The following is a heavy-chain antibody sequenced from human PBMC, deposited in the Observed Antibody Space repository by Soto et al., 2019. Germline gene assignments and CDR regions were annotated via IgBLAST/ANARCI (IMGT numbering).Heavy chain of an antibody. D-gene: IGHD3-3*01. Sequence: SETLSLTCAVYGGSFSGYYWSWIRQPPGKGLEWIGEIYYSGSTNYNPPLKSRVTISVDTSMNQFSLKLSPVTAAYTAVYYCARGFWSGYYIARFDPWGQGTLVTVSS. V-gene: IGHV4-34*01. J-gene: IGHJ5*02. CDR3: ARGFWSGYYIARFDP. CDR1: GGSFSGYY. CDR2: IYYSGST.